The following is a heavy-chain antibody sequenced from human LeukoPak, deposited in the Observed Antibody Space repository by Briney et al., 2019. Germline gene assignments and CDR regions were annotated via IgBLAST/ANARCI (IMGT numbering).Heavy chain of an antibody. Sequence: SETLSLTCIVSGGSISSSSYYWGWIRQPPGKGLEWIGSIYSSGNTYYKSSLKSRVTISVDTSKNQLSLKLSSVTAADTAVYYCATSQLVGAAFDIWGQGTMVTVSS. D-gene: IGHD6-13*01. CDR1: GGSISSSSYY. CDR3: ATSQLVGAAFDI. CDR2: IYSSGNT. V-gene: IGHV4-39*01. J-gene: IGHJ3*02.